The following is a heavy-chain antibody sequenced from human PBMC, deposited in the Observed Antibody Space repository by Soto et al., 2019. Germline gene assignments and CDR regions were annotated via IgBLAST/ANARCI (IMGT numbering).Heavy chain of an antibody. CDR3: ALIRNYDILTGYYDNYFDY. Sequence: QVTLKESGPVLVKPTETLTLTCTVSGFSLSNARMGVSWIRQPPGKALEWLAHIFSNDEKSYSTSLKSRLTISKDTSKSQVVLTMTNMDPVDTATYYCALIRNYDILTGYYDNYFDYWGQGTLVTVSS. CDR1: GFSLSNARMG. D-gene: IGHD3-9*01. J-gene: IGHJ4*02. V-gene: IGHV2-26*01. CDR2: IFSNDEK.